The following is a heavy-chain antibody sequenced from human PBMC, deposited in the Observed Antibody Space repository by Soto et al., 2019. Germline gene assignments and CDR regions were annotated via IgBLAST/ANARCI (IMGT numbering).Heavy chain of an antibody. Sequence: EVQLVESGGGLVKAGGSLRLSCAASGFTFSDYSINWVRQAPGKGLEWVSTISRIYKIYYADSVKGRFTISRDNAQNSLYLQMNSLRGEDTAVYYSARDLRTVAAYGFDIWGRGTMVTVSS. CDR3: ARDLRTVAAYGFDI. D-gene: IGHD4-4*01. CDR1: GFTFSDYS. V-gene: IGHV3-21*01. J-gene: IGHJ3*02. CDR2: ISRIYKI.